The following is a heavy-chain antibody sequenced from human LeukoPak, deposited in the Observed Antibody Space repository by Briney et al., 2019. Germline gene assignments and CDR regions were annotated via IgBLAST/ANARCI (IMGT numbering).Heavy chain of an antibody. CDR3: AREGLRELWLGELRPGAFDI. D-gene: IGHD3-10*01. CDR1: GFTFSSYW. J-gene: IGHJ3*02. V-gene: IGHV3-74*01. CDR2: INSDGRST. Sequence: PGGSLRLSCAASGFTFSSYWMHWVRQAPGKGLVWVSRINSDGRSTSYADSVKGRFTISRDNAKNSLYLQMNSLRAEDTAVYYCAREGLRELWLGELRPGAFDIWGQGTMVTVSS.